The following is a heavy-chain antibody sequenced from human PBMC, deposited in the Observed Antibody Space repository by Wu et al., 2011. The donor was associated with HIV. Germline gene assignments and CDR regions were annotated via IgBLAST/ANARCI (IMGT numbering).Heavy chain of an antibody. V-gene: IGHV1-69*06. CDR2: IIPILGTV. D-gene: IGHD2-21*01. CDR3: ARDLGGDEDY. CDR1: GYTFTSYD. Sequence: QVQLVAGLGREVKKPGASVKVSCKASGYTFTSYDINWVRQAPGQGLEWMGGIIPILGTVKYAQKFQGRVTITADKSTSTAYMELSSLRSEDTAIYYCARDLGGDEDYWGQGTLVTVSS. J-gene: IGHJ4*02.